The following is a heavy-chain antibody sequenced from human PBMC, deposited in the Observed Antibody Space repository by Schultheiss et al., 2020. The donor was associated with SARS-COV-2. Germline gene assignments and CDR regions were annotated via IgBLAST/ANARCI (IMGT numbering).Heavy chain of an antibody. Sequence: GESLKISCAASGFTFSGSAMHWVRQASGKGLEWVGRIKSKTDGGTTDYAAPVKGRFTISRDDSKNTLYLQMNSLKTEDTAVYYCTTDANYYDSSGYYPQPFDYWGQGTLVTVSS. J-gene: IGHJ4*02. CDR3: TTDANYYDSSGYYPQPFDY. CDR1: GFTFSGSA. CDR2: IKSKTDGGTT. D-gene: IGHD3-22*01. V-gene: IGHV3-15*01.